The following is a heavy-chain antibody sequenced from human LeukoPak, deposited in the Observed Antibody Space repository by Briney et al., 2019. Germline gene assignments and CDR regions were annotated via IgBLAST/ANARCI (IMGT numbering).Heavy chain of an antibody. CDR2: INAGNGNT. CDR1: GYTFTSYA. J-gene: IGHJ4*02. V-gene: IGHV1-3*01. CDR3: ARHPGGSWYYFDY. Sequence: GASVKVSCKASGYTFTSYAMHWVRQAPGQRLEWMGWINAGNGNTKYSQKFQGRVTITRDTSASTAYMELSSLRSEDTAVYYCARHPGGSWYYFDYWGREPWSPSPQ. D-gene: IGHD1-26*01.